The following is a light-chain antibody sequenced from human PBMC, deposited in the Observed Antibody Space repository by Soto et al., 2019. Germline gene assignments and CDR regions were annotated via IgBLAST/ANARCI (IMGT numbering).Light chain of an antibody. Sequence: EIVLAQSPGTLSLSPAERSTLSCTASQSVSSSYLAWYQQKPGQAPRLLIYGASSRATGIPDRFSGSGSGTDFTLTISRLEPEDFAVYYCQQYGSSPRTFGQGTKVDI. J-gene: IGKJ1*01. CDR3: QQYGSSPRT. V-gene: IGKV3-20*01. CDR1: QSVSSSY. CDR2: GAS.